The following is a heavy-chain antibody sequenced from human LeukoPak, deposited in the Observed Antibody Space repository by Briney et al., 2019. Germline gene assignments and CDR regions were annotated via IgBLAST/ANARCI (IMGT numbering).Heavy chain of an antibody. Sequence: SETLSFTCAVSGGSISSSNWWSWVRQPPGKGLEWIGEIYHSGSTYYNPSLKSRVTISVDTSKNQFSLKLSSVTAADTAVYYCAKRYCSSTTCYDDRGAFDYWGQGTLVTVSS. D-gene: IGHD2-2*01. J-gene: IGHJ4*02. CDR3: AKRYCSSTTCYDDRGAFDY. CDR1: GGSISSSNW. CDR2: IYHSGST. V-gene: IGHV4-4*02.